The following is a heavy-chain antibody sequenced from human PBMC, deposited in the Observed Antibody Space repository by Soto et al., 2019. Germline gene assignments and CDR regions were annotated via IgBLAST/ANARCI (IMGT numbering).Heavy chain of an antibody. CDR3: ARGGPVAGQTIGRGRSWFDP. Sequence: SETLSLTCTVSGGSISSGDYYWSWIRQPPGKGLEWIGYIYYSGSTYYNPSLKSRVTISVDTSKNQFSLKLSSVTAADTAVYYCARGGPVAGQTIGRGRSWFDPWGQGTLVTVSS. J-gene: IGHJ5*02. CDR2: IYYSGST. V-gene: IGHV4-30-4*01. CDR1: GGSISSGDYY. D-gene: IGHD6-19*01.